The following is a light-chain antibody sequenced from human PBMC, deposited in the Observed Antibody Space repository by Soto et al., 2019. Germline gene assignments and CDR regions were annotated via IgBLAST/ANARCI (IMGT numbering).Light chain of an antibody. Sequence: EIVLTQSPGTLPLSPGERATLSCRASQSVSRDLAWYQQKHGQAPRLLIYDASKRATGIPDRFSGSGSGTDFTLTISSLEPEDFAVYYCQQRSDWPPLTFGGGTKVEVK. CDR1: QSVSRD. CDR2: DAS. J-gene: IGKJ4*01. V-gene: IGKV3-11*01. CDR3: QQRSDWPPLT.